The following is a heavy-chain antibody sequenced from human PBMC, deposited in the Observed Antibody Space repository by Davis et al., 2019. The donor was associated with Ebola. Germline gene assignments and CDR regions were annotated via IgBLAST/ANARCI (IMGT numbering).Heavy chain of an antibody. CDR3: ARGQGRKGRSTNWFDA. Sequence: ASVKVSCKASGYSFSYYDINWVRQAPGQGLEWMGWLNPNTGETAYAQKFQGRVTITRSSSIGTVDMELSSLRSDDTAVYYCARGQGRKGRSTNWFDAWGQGTQVTVSS. J-gene: IGHJ5*02. CDR2: LNPNTGET. CDR1: GYSFSYYD. V-gene: IGHV1-8*03. D-gene: IGHD3-10*01.